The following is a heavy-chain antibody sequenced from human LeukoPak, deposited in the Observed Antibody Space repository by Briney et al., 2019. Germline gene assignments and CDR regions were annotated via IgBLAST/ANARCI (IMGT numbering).Heavy chain of an antibody. Sequence: PGGSLRLSCAASGFTFSSYGMHWVRQAPGKGLEWVAFIRYDGSNKYYADSVKGRFTISRDNSKNTLYLQMNGLRAEDTAVYYCAKDSGYENTYYFDYWGQGTLVTVSS. V-gene: IGHV3-30*02. CDR3: AKDSGYENTYYFDY. D-gene: IGHD5-12*01. J-gene: IGHJ4*02. CDR2: IRYDGSNK. CDR1: GFTFSSYG.